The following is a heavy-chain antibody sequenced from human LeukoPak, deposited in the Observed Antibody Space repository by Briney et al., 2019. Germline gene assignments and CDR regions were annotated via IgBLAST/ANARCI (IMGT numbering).Heavy chain of an antibody. D-gene: IGHD2-15*01. J-gene: IGHJ6*03. V-gene: IGHV3-30*18. CDR2: ISLEGSNK. Sequence: GGSLRLSCAASGFTFSSGGMHWARRAQARGLGGGAVISLEGSNKYYADSVKGRFTISRDNSKNTLYLQMNSLRAEDTAVYYCAKDPRRYCSGGSCYNYYYMDVWGKGTTVTVSS. CDR3: AKDPRRYCSGGSCYNYYYMDV. CDR1: GFTFSSGG.